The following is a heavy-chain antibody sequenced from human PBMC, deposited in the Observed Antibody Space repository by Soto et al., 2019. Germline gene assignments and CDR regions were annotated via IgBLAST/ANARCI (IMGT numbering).Heavy chain of an antibody. Sequence: QVPLVQSGAEVKEPGASVRVSCKASGYAFTSHTIHWARQAPGQGLEWMGWLIVSHGSPRYAPQFQGRVTFGRDTAARLASMELSSLLSEDTAVYYCAGDPDDGVPGYYWGQGTPVVVSS. CDR1: GYAFTSHT. J-gene: IGHJ4*02. V-gene: IGHV1-3*01. CDR2: LIVSHGSP. D-gene: IGHD3-3*01. CDR3: AGDPDDGVPGYY.